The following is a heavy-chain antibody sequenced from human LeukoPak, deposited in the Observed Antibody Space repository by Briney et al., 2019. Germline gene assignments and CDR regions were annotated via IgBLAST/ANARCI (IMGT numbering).Heavy chain of an antibody. CDR1: GFTFSSYW. J-gene: IGHJ4*02. V-gene: IGHV3-7*01. CDR2: IKQDGSEK. Sequence: GGSLRLSCAASGFTFSSYWMSWVRQAPGKGLEWVANIKQDGSEKYYVDSVKGRFTISRDNAKNSLYLQMNSLRAEDTAVYYCARDHGYDYVWGSYRSDYWGQGTLVTVSS. D-gene: IGHD3-16*02. CDR3: ARDHGYDYVWGSYRSDY.